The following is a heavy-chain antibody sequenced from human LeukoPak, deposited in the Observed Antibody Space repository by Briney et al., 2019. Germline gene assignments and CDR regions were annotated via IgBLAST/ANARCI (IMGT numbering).Heavy chain of an antibody. D-gene: IGHD5-12*01. CDR1: GFTVSNNY. V-gene: IGHV3-66*01. J-gene: IGHJ6*03. Sequence: PGGSLRLSCAASGFTVSNNYLHWVRQAPGRGLEWVSVIYSGGTTSYANSVKGRFTISRDSSKNTMYLQMNSLRVEDTAVYYCARLDSGYDLWGGYYYYYMDVWGKGTTVTVSS. CDR2: IYSGGTT. CDR3: ARLDSGYDLWGGYYYYYMDV.